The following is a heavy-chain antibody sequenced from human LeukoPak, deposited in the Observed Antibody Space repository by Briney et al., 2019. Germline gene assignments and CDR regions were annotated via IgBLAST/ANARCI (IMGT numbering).Heavy chain of an antibody. CDR1: GGSFSGYY. J-gene: IGHJ5*02. V-gene: IGHV4-34*01. Sequence: SSETLSLTCAVYGGSFSGYYWTWIRLTPGRGHEWIGESSHTGDITGYNPSLKGRATISVDSSKKQFSLKVTSVTAADTGIYYCVRVPAVTARPCDTWGPGTVVTVSS. D-gene: IGHD1-1*01. CDR2: SSHTGDIT. CDR3: VRVPAVTARPCDT.